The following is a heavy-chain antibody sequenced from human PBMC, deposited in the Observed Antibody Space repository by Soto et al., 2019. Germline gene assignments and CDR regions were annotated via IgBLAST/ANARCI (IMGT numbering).Heavy chain of an antibody. CDR1: GYTFTSYD. CDR3: ARDTIFGAVTAPYYYNGMDC. Sequence: GASVKVSCKASGYTFTSYDINWVRQATGQGLEWMGWMNPNSGNTGYAQKFQGRVTMTRNTSISTAYMELSSLRSEDTAVYYCARDTIFGAVTAPYYYNGMDCWGKGTKVPV. V-gene: IGHV1-8*01. CDR2: MNPNSGNT. J-gene: IGHJ6*04. D-gene: IGHD3-3*01.